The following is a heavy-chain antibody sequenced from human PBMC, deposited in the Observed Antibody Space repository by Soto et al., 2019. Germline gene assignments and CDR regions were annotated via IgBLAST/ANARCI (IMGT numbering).Heavy chain of an antibody. CDR2: ISSRGITV. V-gene: IGHV3-11*01. Sequence: PGGSLRLSCAASGFTFNDNYMSWIRQAPGKGLELISYISSRGITVYYADSVKGRFTISRDNDKNSLYLQMNNLRAEDTAVYYCARDGLFSGDHWVVDFWGQGTLVTVSS. J-gene: IGHJ4*02. CDR1: GFTFNDNY. D-gene: IGHD5-12*01. CDR3: ARDGLFSGDHWVVDF.